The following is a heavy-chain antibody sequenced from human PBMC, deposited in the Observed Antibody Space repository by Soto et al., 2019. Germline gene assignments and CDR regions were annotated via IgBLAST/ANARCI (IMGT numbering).Heavy chain of an antibody. Sequence: GGSLRLSCAASGFTFSSYGMHWVRQAPGKGLEWVAVISYDGSNKYYADSVKGRFTISRDNSKNTLYLQMNSLRAEDTAVYYCAKIGYTAGSNDFWSGTTYYFDYWGQGTLVTVSS. CDR1: GFTFSSYG. CDR3: AKIGYTAGSNDFWSGTTYYFDY. CDR2: ISYDGSNK. V-gene: IGHV3-30*18. D-gene: IGHD3-3*01. J-gene: IGHJ4*02.